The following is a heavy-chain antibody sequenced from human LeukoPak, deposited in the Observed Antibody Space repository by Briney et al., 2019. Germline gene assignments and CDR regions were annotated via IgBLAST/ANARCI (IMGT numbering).Heavy chain of an antibody. V-gene: IGHV4-39*01. D-gene: IGHD1-26*01. Sequence: SETLSLTCTVSGGSISSSRYYWGWVRQPPGKGLEWIGTIYYSGSTYYNPSLKSRVTISVDTSKNQFSLKLGSVTATDMAVYYCARQDGSYSNWFDPWGQGTLVTVSS. J-gene: IGHJ5*02. CDR2: IYYSGST. CDR3: ARQDGSYSNWFDP. CDR1: GGSISSSRYY.